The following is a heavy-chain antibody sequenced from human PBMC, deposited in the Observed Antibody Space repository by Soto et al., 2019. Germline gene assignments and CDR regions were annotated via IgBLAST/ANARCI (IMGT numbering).Heavy chain of an antibody. CDR3: ARDNTCTNGVCHTGDAFDI. CDR2: IYHSGST. CDR1: GGSISSSNW. J-gene: IGHJ3*02. D-gene: IGHD2-8*01. Sequence: QVQLQESGPGLVKPSGTLSLTCAVSGGSISSSNWWSWVRQPPGKGLEWIGEIYHSGSTNYNPSLKSRVTISVDKSKNQFSLKLSSVTAADTAVYYCARDNTCTNGVCHTGDAFDIWGQGTMVTVSS. V-gene: IGHV4-4*02.